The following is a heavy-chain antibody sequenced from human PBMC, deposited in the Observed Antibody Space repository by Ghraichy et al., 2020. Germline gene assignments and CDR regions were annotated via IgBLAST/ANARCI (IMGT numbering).Heavy chain of an antibody. CDR3: ARGRNYYDSSGYYYEIFIFYY. J-gene: IGHJ4*02. V-gene: IGHV4-34*01. D-gene: IGHD3-22*01. CDR2: INHSGST. Sequence: SETLSLTCAVYGGSFSGYYWSWIRQPPGKGLEWIGEINHSGSTNYNPSLKSRVTISVDTSKNQFSLKLSSVTAADTAVYYCARGRNYYDSSGYYYEIFIFYYWGQGTLVTVSS. CDR1: GGSFSGYY.